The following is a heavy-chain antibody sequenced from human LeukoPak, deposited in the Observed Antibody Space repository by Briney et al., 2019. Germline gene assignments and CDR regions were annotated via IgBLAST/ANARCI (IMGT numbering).Heavy chain of an antibody. CDR2: VSRFGGTT. CDR1: GFTFDSYA. Sequence: GGSLRLSCAASGFTFDSYAMSWVRQAPGKGLEWVSAVSRFGGTTYYADSAKGRFTISRDNSNNTVYLQMNSLRVGDTALYYCVKHVGSRWSNNKFDPWGQGTLVTVS. V-gene: IGHV3-23*01. CDR3: VKHVGSRWSNNKFDP. D-gene: IGHD6-13*01. J-gene: IGHJ5*02.